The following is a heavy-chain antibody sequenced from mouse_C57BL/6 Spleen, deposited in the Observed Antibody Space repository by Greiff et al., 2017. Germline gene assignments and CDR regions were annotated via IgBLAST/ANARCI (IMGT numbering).Heavy chain of an antibody. CDR2: ISSGSSTI. Sequence: DVHLVESGGGLVKPGGSLKLSCAASGFTFSDYGMHWVRQAPEKGLEWVAYISSGSSTIYYADTVKGRFTISRDNAKNTLFLQMTSLRSEDTAMYYCARTYGPLDYWGQGTTLTVSS. CDR1: GFTFSDYG. D-gene: IGHD1-1*02. V-gene: IGHV5-17*01. J-gene: IGHJ2*01. CDR3: ARTYGPLDY.